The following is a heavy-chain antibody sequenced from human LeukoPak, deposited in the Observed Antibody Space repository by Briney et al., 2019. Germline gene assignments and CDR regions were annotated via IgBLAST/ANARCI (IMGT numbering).Heavy chain of an antibody. CDR1: QFTLSDYY. CDR2: ISSRGHTT. Sequence: GGSLRLSCAASQFTLSDYYVSWIRRAPGRGLEWVSYISSRGHTTYYAASVKGRFTISRDDAKNEVYLQMTGLRAEETALYYCATEVEYSTYGFDTWGQGTMVTVSS. J-gene: IGHJ3*02. D-gene: IGHD6-13*01. V-gene: IGHV3-11*04. CDR3: ATEVEYSTYGFDT.